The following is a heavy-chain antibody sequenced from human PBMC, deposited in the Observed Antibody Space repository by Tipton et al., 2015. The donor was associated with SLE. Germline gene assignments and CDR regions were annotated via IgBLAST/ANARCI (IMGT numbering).Heavy chain of an antibody. CDR2: IIPIFGTA. J-gene: IGHJ6*02. CDR1: GGTFSSYA. CDR3: ARHWDDSSGYYRYYYYYGMDV. V-gene: IGHV1-69*01. D-gene: IGHD3-22*01. Sequence: QLVQSGPEVKKPGSSVKVSCKASGGTFSSYAISWVRQAPGQGLEWMGGIIPIFGTANYAQKFQGRVTITADESTSTAYMELSSLRSEDTAVYYCARHWDDSSGYYRYYYYYGMDVWGQGTTVTVSS.